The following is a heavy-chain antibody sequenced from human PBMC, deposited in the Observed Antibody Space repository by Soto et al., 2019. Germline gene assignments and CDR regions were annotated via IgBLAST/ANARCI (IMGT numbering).Heavy chain of an antibody. V-gene: IGHV1-69*01. CDR3: ARERYCSGGSCLRYYYGMDV. D-gene: IGHD2-15*01. CDR2: IIPIFGTA. Sequence: QVQLVQSGAEVKKPGSSVKVSCKASGGTFSSYAISWVRQAPGQGLEWMGGIIPIFGTANYAQKFQGRVTIPADESTSTAYMELSSLRSEDTAVYYCARERYCSGGSCLRYYYGMDVWGQGTTVTVSS. CDR1: GGTFSSYA. J-gene: IGHJ6*02.